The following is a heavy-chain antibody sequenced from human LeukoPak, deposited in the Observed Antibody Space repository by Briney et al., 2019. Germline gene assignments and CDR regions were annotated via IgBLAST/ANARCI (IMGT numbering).Heavy chain of an antibody. CDR1: GYTFTDSY. J-gene: IGHJ6*03. D-gene: IGHD2-8*01. CDR3: ARSAGHCNNGVCFTDYYIDV. CDR2: INPNSGDP. Sequence: ASVKVSCKASGYTFTDSYIHWVRQAPGQGFEWMGRINPNSGDPNYPQNFQGRVTMTRDTSISTAYMEMSSLTSDDTAVYYCARSAGHCNNGVCFTDYYIDVWGTGTTVTVSS. V-gene: IGHV1-2*06.